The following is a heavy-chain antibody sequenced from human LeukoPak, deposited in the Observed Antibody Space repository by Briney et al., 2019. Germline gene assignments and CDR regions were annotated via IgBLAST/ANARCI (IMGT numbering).Heavy chain of an antibody. CDR1: GFTVSAYA. D-gene: IGHD3-22*01. V-gene: IGHV3-23*01. CDR3: AKDEYYYDSSGYYEVDY. Sequence: GGSLRLSCAASGFTVSAYAMAWVRQAPGKGLEWVSTIYDDNTYYADSVKGRFTISRDNSKNTLYLQMNSLRAEDTAVYYCAKDEYYYDSSGYYEVDYWGQGTLVTVSS. CDR2: IYDDNT. J-gene: IGHJ4*02.